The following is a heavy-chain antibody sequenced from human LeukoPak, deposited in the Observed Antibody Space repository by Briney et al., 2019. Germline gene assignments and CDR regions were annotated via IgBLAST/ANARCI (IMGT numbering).Heavy chain of an antibody. CDR2: INHSGST. V-gene: IGHV4-34*01. CDR3: ATSGFRGGGSYAFDI. Sequence: PSETLSLTCAVYGGSFSGYYWSWIRQPPGKGLEWIGEINHSGSTNYNPSLKSRVTISVDTSTNQFSLKLSSVTAADTAVYYCATSGFRGGGSYAFDIWGQGTMVTVSS. CDR1: GGSFSGYY. J-gene: IGHJ3*02. D-gene: IGHD2-15*01.